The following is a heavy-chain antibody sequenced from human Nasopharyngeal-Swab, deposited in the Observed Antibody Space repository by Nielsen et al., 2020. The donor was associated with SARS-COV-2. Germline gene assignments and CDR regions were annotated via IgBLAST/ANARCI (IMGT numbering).Heavy chain of an antibody. CDR1: GFTFSSHD. V-gene: IGHV3-13*04. Sequence: ESLKNSRAAPGFTFSSHDMQWVRQATGKGLEWVSAIGTAGDTYYPGSVKGRFTISRENAKNSLYLQMNSLRAGDTAVYYCARARPDIVVVPAALLFDPWGQGTLVTVSS. CDR2: IGTAGDT. CDR3: ARARPDIVVVPAALLFDP. J-gene: IGHJ5*02. D-gene: IGHD2-2*01.